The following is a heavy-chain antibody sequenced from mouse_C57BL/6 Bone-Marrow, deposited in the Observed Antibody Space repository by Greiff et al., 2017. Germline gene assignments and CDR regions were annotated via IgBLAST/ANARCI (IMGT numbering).Heavy chain of an antibody. Sequence: QVQLQQSGPGLVQPSQCLSITCTVSGFSLTSYGVHWVRQSPGKGLEWLGVIWSGGSTDYNAAFISRLSISKDNSKSQVFFKMNSLLADDTAIYYCARNYGSSYWYFDVWGTGTTVTVTS. V-gene: IGHV2-2*01. D-gene: IGHD1-1*01. J-gene: IGHJ1*03. CDR2: IWSGGST. CDR3: ARNYGSSYWYFDV. CDR1: GFSLTSYG.